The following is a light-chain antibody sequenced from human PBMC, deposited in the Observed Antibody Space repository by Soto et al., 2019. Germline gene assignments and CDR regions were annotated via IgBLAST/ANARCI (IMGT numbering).Light chain of an antibody. CDR2: DVS. CDR3: QQYDNLPRYT. CDR1: QDITYY. Sequence: DLQMTQSPSSLSASVGDRVTITCQASQDITYYLNWYQQKPGKAPKLLIHDVSNLETGVPSRFSGSGSGTHFTLTISSLQPEDSATYYCQQYDNLPRYTFGQGTKLEIK. V-gene: IGKV1-33*01. J-gene: IGKJ2*01.